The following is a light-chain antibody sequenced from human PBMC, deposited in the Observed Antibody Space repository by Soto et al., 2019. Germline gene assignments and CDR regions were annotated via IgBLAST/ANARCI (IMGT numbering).Light chain of an antibody. CDR1: QGISNY. CDR3: QKYNSAPWT. CDR2: AAS. V-gene: IGKV1-27*01. J-gene: IGKJ1*01. Sequence: DVQMTHAPSCLAASVLYRFTITFRSSQGISNYLAWYQQRPGKVPKLLIYAASTLRSGVPSRFSGSGSGTDFTLTISSLQPEDVATYYCQKYNSAPWTFGQGTKVDIK.